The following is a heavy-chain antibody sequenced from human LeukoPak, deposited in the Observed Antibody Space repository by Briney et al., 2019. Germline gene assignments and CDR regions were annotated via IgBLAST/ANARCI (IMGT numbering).Heavy chain of an antibody. CDR2: INPNSGGT. CDR3: ARDHGYYDTSGDH. V-gene: IGHV1-2*02. J-gene: IGHJ5*02. D-gene: IGHD3-22*01. Sequence: ASVKVSCKASGYTFTGYYMHWVRQAPGQGLEWMGWINPNSGGTNYAQKIQGRVTMTTDTSTSTAYMELRSLRSDDTAVYYCARDHGYYDTSGDHWGQGTLVTVSS. CDR1: GYTFTGYY.